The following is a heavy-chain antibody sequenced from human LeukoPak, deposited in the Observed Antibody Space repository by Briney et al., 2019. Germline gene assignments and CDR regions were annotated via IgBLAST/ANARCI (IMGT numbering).Heavy chain of an antibody. J-gene: IGHJ4*02. CDR1: GGSLSSGGYY. CDR3: AREGYYDSSGYPPPFDY. Sequence: PSETLSLTCTVSGGSLSSGGYYWRWLRQPPGKGLEGLGYIYYSGSTNYNPSLKSRVTISVDTSKNQFSLKLSSVTAADTAVYYCAREGYYDSSGYPPPFDYWGQGTLVTVSS. V-gene: IGHV4-61*08. CDR2: IYYSGST. D-gene: IGHD3-22*01.